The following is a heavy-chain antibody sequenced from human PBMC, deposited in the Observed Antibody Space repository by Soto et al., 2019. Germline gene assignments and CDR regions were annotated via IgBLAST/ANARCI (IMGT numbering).Heavy chain of an antibody. J-gene: IGHJ6*02. V-gene: IGHV3-33*01. Sequence: QVQLVESGGGVVQPGRSLRLSCAASGFTFSSYGMHWVRQAPGKGLEWVAVIWYDGSNKYYADSVKGRFTISRDNSKNTLYLQMDSLRAEDTAVYYCARDRRWLQPGYYYYYGMDVWGQGTTVTVSS. CDR1: GFTFSSYG. D-gene: IGHD5-12*01. CDR3: ARDRRWLQPGYYYYYGMDV. CDR2: IWYDGSNK.